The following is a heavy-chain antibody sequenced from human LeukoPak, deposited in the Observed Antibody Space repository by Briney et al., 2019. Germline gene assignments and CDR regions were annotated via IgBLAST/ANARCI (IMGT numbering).Heavy chain of an antibody. D-gene: IGHD3-22*01. CDR3: ARYSSGYPFDY. J-gene: IGHJ4*02. CDR1: GGSIYSSSDY. V-gene: IGHV4-39*07. CDR2: IYYSGNA. Sequence: SETLSLTCTVSGGSIYSSSDYWGWIRQPPGKGLEWIGSIYYSGNAYYNPSLKSRVTISVDTSKNQFSLKLTSVTAADTAVYYCARYSSGYPFDYWGQGTLVTVSS.